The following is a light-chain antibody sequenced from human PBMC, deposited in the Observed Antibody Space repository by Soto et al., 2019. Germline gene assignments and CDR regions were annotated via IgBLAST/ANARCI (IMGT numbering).Light chain of an antibody. Sequence: QSVLTQPASVSGSPGQSITISCTGTSSDIGSDRYVSWYQHHPGKVPKLMIYEVSNRPSGISSRFSASKSGLTASLTISGLQAEDEADYYCSSFNANRIYLFGPGTKLTVL. CDR2: EVS. J-gene: IGLJ1*01. CDR3: SSFNANRIYL. CDR1: SSDIGSDRY. V-gene: IGLV2-14*01.